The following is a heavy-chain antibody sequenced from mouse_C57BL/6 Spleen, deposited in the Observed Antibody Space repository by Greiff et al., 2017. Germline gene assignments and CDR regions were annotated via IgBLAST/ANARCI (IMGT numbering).Heavy chain of an antibody. D-gene: IGHD2-4*01. J-gene: IGHJ1*03. CDR2: INPNNGGT. V-gene: IGHV1-18*01. Sequence: DVKLQESGPELVKPGASVKIPCKASGYTSTDYNMDWVKQSHGKSLEWIGDINPNNGGTIYNQKFKGKATLTVDKSSSTAYMELRSLTSEDTAVYYCARSYGDYDPYWYFDVWGTGTTVTVSS. CDR1: GYTSTDYN. CDR3: ARSYGDYDPYWYFDV.